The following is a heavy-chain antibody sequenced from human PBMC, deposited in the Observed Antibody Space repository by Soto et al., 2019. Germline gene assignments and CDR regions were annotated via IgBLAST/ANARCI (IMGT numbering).Heavy chain of an antibody. CDR1: GFTFSSYA. D-gene: IGHD6-13*01. V-gene: IGHV3-23*01. CDR3: AKDRVAADDAFDI. CDR2: ISGSGGST. Sequence: GGSLRLSCAASGFTFSSYAMSWVRQAPGKGLEWVSAISGSGGSTYYADSVKGRFTISRDNSKNTLYLQMNSLRVEDTAVYYCAKDRVAADDAFDIWGQGTMVTVSS. J-gene: IGHJ3*02.